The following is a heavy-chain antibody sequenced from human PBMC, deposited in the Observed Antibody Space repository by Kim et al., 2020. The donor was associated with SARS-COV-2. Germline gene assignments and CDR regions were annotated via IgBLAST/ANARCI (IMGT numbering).Heavy chain of an antibody. Sequence: GGSLRLSCAASGFTFSSYGMHWVRQAPGKGLEWVAVIWYDGSNKYYADSVKGRFTISRDNSKNTLYLQMNSLRAEDTAVYYCARGATYYYDSSGYYDIDYWGQGTLVTVSS. CDR3: ARGATYYYDSSGYYDIDY. CDR1: GFTFSSYG. CDR2: IWYDGSNK. V-gene: IGHV3-33*01. J-gene: IGHJ4*02. D-gene: IGHD3-22*01.